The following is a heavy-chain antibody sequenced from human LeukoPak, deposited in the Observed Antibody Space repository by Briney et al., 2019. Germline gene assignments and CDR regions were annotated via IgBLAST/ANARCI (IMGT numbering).Heavy chain of an antibody. V-gene: IGHV1-46*01. CDR2: ISPSGGST. CDR1: GYTFTRYY. CDR3: ARDNSVRDEAWWFNP. J-gene: IGHJ5*02. D-gene: IGHD5-24*01. Sequence: ASVTVSCKAFGYTFTRYYMHWVRQAPGQGPEWMGVISPSGGSTTYAQTSQGRVTLTRDMSTSTDYLELSSLRSEDTAVYYCARDNSVRDEAWWFNPWGQGTLVTVSS.